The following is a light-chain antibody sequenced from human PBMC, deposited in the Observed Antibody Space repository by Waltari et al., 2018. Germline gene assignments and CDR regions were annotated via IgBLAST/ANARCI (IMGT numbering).Light chain of an antibody. CDR2: NTN. CDR1: TGAVTSGSY. J-gene: IGLJ2*01. V-gene: IGLV7-43*01. Sequence: QTVVTQETSLTVSPGGTVTLTCSSSTGAVTSGSYPNWFQQKPGQPPRALIYNTNNRHSWTPARFSGSLLGGKAALTLSGVQPEDEADYYCLLYSSVNQDVIVGGGTKLTVL. CDR3: LLYSSVNQDVI.